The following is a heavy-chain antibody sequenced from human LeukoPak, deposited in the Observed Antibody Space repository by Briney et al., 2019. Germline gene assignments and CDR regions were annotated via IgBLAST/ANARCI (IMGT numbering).Heavy chain of an antibody. CDR2: IYYSGST. CDR1: GGSISSYY. CDR3: ARDFGFWSGPNWFDP. Sequence: PSETLSLTCTVSGGSISSYYWSWIRQPPGKGLEWIGYIYYSGSTNYNPSLKSRVTISVDTSKNQFSLKLSSVTAADTAVYYCARDFGFWSGPNWFDPWGQGTLVTVSS. J-gene: IGHJ5*02. D-gene: IGHD3-3*01. V-gene: IGHV4-59*01.